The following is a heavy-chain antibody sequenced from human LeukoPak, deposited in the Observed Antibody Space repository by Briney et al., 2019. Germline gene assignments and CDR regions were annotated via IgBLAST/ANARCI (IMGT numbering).Heavy chain of an antibody. D-gene: IGHD3-9*01. V-gene: IGHV3-30*18. Sequence: GGSLRLSCAASGFTFSSYGMHWVRQAPGKGLEWVAVISYDGSNKYYADSVKGRFTISRDNSKNTLYLQMNSLRAEDTAVYYCAKDLRYFDLDYWGQGTLVTVSS. CDR2: ISYDGSNK. CDR1: GFTFSSYG. J-gene: IGHJ4*02. CDR3: AKDLRYFDLDY.